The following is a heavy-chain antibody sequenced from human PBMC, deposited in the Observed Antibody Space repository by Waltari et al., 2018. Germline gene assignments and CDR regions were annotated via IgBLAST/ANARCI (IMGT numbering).Heavy chain of an antibody. CDR1: GGPISSGEFS. V-gene: IGHV4-30-4*08. J-gene: IGHJ4*02. CDR3: AREVPAWSSLTTIDTDS. CDR2: VHHSVTL. D-gene: IGHD4-17*01. Sequence: QVQLQESGPGLVKPSQTLSLTCTVSGGPISSGEFSWSWIRQPPGQGPAWIGCVHHSVTLYYNPSLKSLVTFPVAPTKNQFYRKLTSATAADTAVYYCAREVPAWSSLTTIDTDSWGQGTLVTVSS.